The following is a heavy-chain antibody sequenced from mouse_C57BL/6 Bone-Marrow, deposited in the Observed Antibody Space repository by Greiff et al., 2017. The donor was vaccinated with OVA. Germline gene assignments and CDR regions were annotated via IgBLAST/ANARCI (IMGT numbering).Heavy chain of an antibody. Sequence: QVTLKESGPGILQPSQTLSLTCSFSGFSLSTFGMGVGWIRQPSGKGLEWLAHIWWDDDKYYNPALKSRLTISKDTSKNQVFLKIAHVDTADTATYYCARTIYYGNYFYAMDYWGQGTSVTVSS. D-gene: IGHD2-1*01. CDR3: ARTIYYGNYFYAMDY. CDR1: GFSLSTFGMG. V-gene: IGHV8-8*01. J-gene: IGHJ4*01. CDR2: IWWDDDK.